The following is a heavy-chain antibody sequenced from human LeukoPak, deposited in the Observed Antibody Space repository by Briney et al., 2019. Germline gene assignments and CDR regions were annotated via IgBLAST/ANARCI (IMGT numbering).Heavy chain of an antibody. V-gene: IGHV1-8*01. D-gene: IGHD2-2*01. J-gene: IGHJ6*02. CDR3: ARMPHIVVVPAAIGYDYYGMDV. CDR2: MNPNSVNT. CDR1: GYTFTSYD. Sequence: ASVTVSCKPSGYTFTSYDINWLRQAPGQGLEWMGWMNPNSVNTGYAQKFQGRVTMTRNTSISRAYMELSSLRSEDTAVYYCARMPHIVVVPAAIGYDYYGMDVWGQGTTVTVSS.